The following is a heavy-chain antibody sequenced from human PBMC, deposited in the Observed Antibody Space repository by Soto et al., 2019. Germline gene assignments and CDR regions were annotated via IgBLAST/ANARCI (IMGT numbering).Heavy chain of an antibody. CDR3: ARLGAVADFVY. D-gene: IGHD6-19*01. V-gene: IGHV4-39*01. CDR2: IYYSGST. Sequence: QLQLQESGPGLVKPSETLSLTCTVSGGSISSSSYYWGWIRQPPGKGLEWIGSIYYSGSTYYNPALKSRVTITVDTSKNQFSLKLSSVTAADTAVYYCARLGAVADFVYWGQGTLVTVSS. CDR1: GGSISSSSYY. J-gene: IGHJ4*02.